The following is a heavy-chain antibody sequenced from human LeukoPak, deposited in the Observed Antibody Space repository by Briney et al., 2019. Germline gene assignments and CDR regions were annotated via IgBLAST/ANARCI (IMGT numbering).Heavy chain of an antibody. J-gene: IGHJ6*03. CDR3: ARDMVVTAIRHYYYYMDV. CDR2: INPNNGDT. CDR1: GYTFTGYY. V-gene: IGHV1-2*02. Sequence: GASVKVSCKASGYTFTGYYMHWPRQAPGQGLEWMGWINPNNGDTKYAQKFQGRVTMTRDTSISTAYMELSRMTSDDTAVYYCARDMVVTAIRHYYYYMDVWGKGTTVTVSS. D-gene: IGHD2-21*02.